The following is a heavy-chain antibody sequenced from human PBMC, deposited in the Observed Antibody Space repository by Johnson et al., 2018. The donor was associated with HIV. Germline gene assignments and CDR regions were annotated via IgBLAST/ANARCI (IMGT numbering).Heavy chain of an antibody. CDR3: ARPPYSGSYSDAFDI. V-gene: IGHV3-66*02. D-gene: IGHD1-26*01. J-gene: IGHJ3*02. CDR1: GFTVSSNY. CDR2: IYSGGST. Sequence: VQLVESGGDLVQPGGFLRLSCAASGFTVSSNYMSWVRQAPGKGLEWVSVIYSGGSTYYADSVKGRFTISRDNSKNTLYLQMNSLRAEDTAVYYCARPPYSGSYSDAFDIWGQGTMVTVSS.